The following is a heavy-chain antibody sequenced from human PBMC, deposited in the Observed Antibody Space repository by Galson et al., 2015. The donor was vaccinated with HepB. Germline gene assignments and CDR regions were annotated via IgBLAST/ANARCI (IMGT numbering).Heavy chain of an antibody. CDR1: GYTFTSYG. CDR3: ARPSGWLNYYYYYGMDV. Sequence: SVKVSCKASGYTFTSYGISWVRQAPGQGLEWMGWISAYNGNTNYAQKLQGRVTMTTDTSTSTAYMELRSLRSDDTAVYYCARPSGWLNYYYYYGMDVWGQGTTVTVSS. J-gene: IGHJ6*02. CDR2: ISAYNGNT. V-gene: IGHV1-18*04. D-gene: IGHD6-19*01.